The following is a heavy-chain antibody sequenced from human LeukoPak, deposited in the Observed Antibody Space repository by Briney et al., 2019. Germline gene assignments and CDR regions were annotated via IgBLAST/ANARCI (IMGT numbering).Heavy chain of an antibody. CDR3: ARDFGGLSGFGGYEDY. CDR2: INPNSGGT. V-gene: IGHV1-2*02. CDR1: GYTFTGYY. J-gene: IGHJ4*02. D-gene: IGHD5-12*01. Sequence: GASVKVSCKASGYTFTGYYVHWVRQAPGQGLEWMGWINPNSGGTNYAQKFQGRVTMTRDTSISTAYMELNSLSSDDTADYYCARDFGGLSGFGGYEDYWGQGTLLTVSS.